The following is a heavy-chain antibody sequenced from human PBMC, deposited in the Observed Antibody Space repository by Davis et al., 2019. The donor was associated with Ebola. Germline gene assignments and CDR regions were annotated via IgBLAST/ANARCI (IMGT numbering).Heavy chain of an antibody. Sequence: KVSCKGSGYSFTSYWIGWVRQMPGKGLEWMGIIYPGDSDTRYRPSFQGQVTISADKSITTAYLQWSSLKASDTAMYYCARFLEWKADYWGQGTLVTVSS. CDR1: GYSFTSYW. D-gene: IGHD3-3*01. J-gene: IGHJ4*02. CDR2: IYPGDSDT. V-gene: IGHV5-51*01. CDR3: ARFLEWKADY.